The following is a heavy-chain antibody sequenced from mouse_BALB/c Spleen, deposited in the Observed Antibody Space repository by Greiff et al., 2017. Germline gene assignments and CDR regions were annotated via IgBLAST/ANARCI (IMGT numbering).Heavy chain of an antibody. CDR1: GFTFSSYA. J-gene: IGHJ4*01. Sequence: EVNVVESGGGLVKPGGSLKLSCAASGFTFSSYAMSWVRQSPEKRLEWVAEISSGGSYTYYPDTVTGRFTISRDNAKNTLYLEMSSLRSEDTAMYYCARETFTTVYAMDYWGQGTSVTVSS. D-gene: IGHD1-1*01. CDR2: ISSGGSYT. CDR3: ARETFTTVYAMDY. V-gene: IGHV5-9-4*01.